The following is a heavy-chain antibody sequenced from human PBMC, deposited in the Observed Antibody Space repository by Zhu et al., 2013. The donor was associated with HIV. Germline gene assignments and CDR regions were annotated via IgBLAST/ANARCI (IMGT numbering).Heavy chain of an antibody. CDR1: GYSFATFD. Sequence: QVQLLQSGPEVRRPGASVKVSCKTSGYSFATFDISWVRQATGQGLEWMGWMNPNSGNTGYVEKFQGRVTFTRNTSLNTAYMELTGLRSEDTAMYYCARAGVGTFRGGFXVSWGQG. CDR3: ARAGVGTFRGGFXVS. V-gene: IGHV1-8*01. D-gene: IGHD3-16*01. J-gene: IGHJ3*01. CDR2: MNPNSGNT.